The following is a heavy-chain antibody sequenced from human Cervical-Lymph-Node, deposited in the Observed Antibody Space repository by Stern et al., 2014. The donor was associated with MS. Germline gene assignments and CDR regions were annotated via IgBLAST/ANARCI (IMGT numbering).Heavy chain of an antibody. D-gene: IGHD3-22*01. CDR1: GGSISSGRFY. Sequence: QVQLLESGPGLVKSSQTLSLTCTVSGGSISSGRFYWSWIRQHPGKGLEWIGYIYYSGSTYYNPSLKSRVTISIDTSENLFSLKLSSVTAADTAVYYCAREVSGYDTSGYYVDQWGQGTLVTVSS. J-gene: IGHJ4*02. CDR2: IYYSGST. CDR3: AREVSGYDTSGYYVDQ. V-gene: IGHV4-31*03.